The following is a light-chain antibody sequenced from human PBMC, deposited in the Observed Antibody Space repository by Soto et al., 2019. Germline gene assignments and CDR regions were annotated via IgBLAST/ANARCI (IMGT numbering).Light chain of an antibody. Sequence: QSVLTQPPSVSGAPGQRVTISCTGSSSNIGAGYDVHWYQQLPGTAPKLLIFGNSNRPSGVPDRFSGSKSRTSASLAITGLQAEDEADYYCQSYDSNLLVFGGGTKLTLL. CDR2: GNS. J-gene: IGLJ2*01. CDR1: SSNIGAGYD. V-gene: IGLV1-40*01. CDR3: QSYDSNLLV.